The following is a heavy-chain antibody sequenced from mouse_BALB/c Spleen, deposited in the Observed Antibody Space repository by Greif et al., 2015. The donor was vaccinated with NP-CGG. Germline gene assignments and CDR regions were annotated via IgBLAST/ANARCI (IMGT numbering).Heavy chain of an antibody. CDR1: GYTFTSYW. D-gene: IGHD4-1*02. Sequence: VQLQQSGAELAKPGASVKMSCKASGYTFTSYWMHWVKQRPGQGLEWIGHINPSTGYTEYNQKFKDKATLTADKSSSTAYMQLSSLTSEDSAVYYCARGNWRGDFDYWGQGTTLTVSS. CDR2: INPSTGYT. J-gene: IGHJ2*01. CDR3: ARGNWRGDFDY. V-gene: IGHV1-7*01.